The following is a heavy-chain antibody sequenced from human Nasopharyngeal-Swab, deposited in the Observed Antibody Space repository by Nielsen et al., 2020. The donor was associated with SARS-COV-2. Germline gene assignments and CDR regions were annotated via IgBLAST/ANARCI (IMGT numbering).Heavy chain of an antibody. CDR2: IKSKTDGGTT. D-gene: IGHD3-22*01. CDR3: TTSWEGYYDSSGYYIRGAFDY. V-gene: IGHV3-15*01. Sequence: VRQAPGKGLEWVGRIKSKTDGGTTDYAAPVKGRFTISRDDSKNTLYLQMNSLKTEDTAVYYCTTSWEGYYDSSGYYIRGAFDYWGQGTLVTVSS. J-gene: IGHJ4*02.